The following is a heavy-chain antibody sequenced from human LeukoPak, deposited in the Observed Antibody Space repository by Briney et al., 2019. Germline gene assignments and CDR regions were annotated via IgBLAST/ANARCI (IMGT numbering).Heavy chain of an antibody. V-gene: IGHV4-59*01. D-gene: IGHD6-19*01. J-gene: IGHJ3*02. Sequence: SETLSLTCTVSGGSISSSYWCWIRQPPGKGLEWIGYIYYSGRANYNPSLKSGVTISVDTSKTQFSLKLSSVTAADAVVYYCARDRSSGGGAFDIWGQVTMVTVSS. CDR2: IYYSGRA. CDR1: GGSISSSY. CDR3: ARDRSSGGGAFDI.